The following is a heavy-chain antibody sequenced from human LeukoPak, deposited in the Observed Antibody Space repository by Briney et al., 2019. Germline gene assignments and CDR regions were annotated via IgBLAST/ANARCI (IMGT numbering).Heavy chain of an antibody. CDR1: GYTFTSYY. CDR2: INPSGGST. CDR3: ARGGSTSYYYYYYYMDA. J-gene: IGHJ6*03. V-gene: IGHV1-46*01. Sequence: ASVKVSCKASGYTFTSYYMHWVRQAPGQGLEGMGIINPSGGSTSYAQKFQGRVTMTRDTSTSTVYMELSSLRSEDTAVYYCARGGSTSYYYYYYYMDAWGKGTTVTVSS. D-gene: IGHD2-2*01.